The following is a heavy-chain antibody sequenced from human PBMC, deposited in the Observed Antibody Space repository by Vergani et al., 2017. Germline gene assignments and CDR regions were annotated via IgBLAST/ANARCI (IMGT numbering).Heavy chain of an antibody. CDR3: AREDRYGSGSYFANWFDP. CDR1: GGTFSSYA. Sequence: QVQLVQSGAEVKKPGSSVKVSCKASGGTFSSYAISWVRQAPGQGLEWMGGIIPIFGTANYAQKFQGRVTITADDSTSTAYMELSSLRSEDTAVYYCAREDRYGSGSYFANWFDPWGQGTLVTVSS. J-gene: IGHJ5*02. D-gene: IGHD3-10*01. CDR2: IIPIFGTA. V-gene: IGHV1-69*12.